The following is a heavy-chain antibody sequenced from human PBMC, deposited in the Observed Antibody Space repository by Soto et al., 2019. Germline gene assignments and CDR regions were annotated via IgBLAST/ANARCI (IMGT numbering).Heavy chain of an antibody. CDR1: GFSFSNYA. CDR2: FSAGGRT. CDR3: ANASMPDHYGDKPFDY. V-gene: IGHV3-23*01. D-gene: IGHD4-17*01. J-gene: IGHJ4*02. Sequence: EVQLLESGGALVQPGGSLRLSCAASGFSFSNYALSWVRQAPGKGLEWVSTFSAGGRTYYADSVKGRFTIARDSSQNTEYLHISIQRPEDKAVYYCANASMPDHYGDKPFDYWGQGTRVTVSS.